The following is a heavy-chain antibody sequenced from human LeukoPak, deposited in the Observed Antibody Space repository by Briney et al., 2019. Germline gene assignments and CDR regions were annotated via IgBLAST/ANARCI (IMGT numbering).Heavy chain of an antibody. CDR3: ARDPSGKWQQLVQYYFGY. J-gene: IGHJ4*02. Sequence: GASVKVSCKASGYTFTGYYMHWVRQAPGQGLEWMGWINPNSGGTNYAQKFQGRVTMTRDTSISTAYMELSRLRSDDTAVYYCARDPSGKWQQLVQYYFGYWGQGTLVTVSS. CDR1: GYTFTGYY. CDR2: INPNSGGT. D-gene: IGHD6-13*01. V-gene: IGHV1-2*02.